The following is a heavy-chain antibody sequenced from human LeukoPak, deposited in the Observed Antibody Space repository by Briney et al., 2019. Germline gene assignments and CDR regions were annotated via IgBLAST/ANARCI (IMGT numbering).Heavy chain of an antibody. J-gene: IGHJ4*02. CDR3: ARAQYSSSWYLGVGFDY. CDR2: ISSSGSTI. D-gene: IGHD6-13*01. CDR1: GFTFSDYY. V-gene: IGHV3-11*04. Sequence: GGSLRLSCAASGFTFSDYYMSWIRQAPGKGLEWVSYISSSGSTIYYADSVKGRFTISRDNAKNSLYLQMNSLRAEDTAVYYCARAQYSSSWYLGVGFDYWGQGTLVTVSS.